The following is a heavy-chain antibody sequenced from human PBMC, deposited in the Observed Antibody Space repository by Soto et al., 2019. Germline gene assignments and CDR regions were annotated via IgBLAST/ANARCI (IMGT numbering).Heavy chain of an antibody. D-gene: IGHD3-10*01. CDR1: GYIFTNYG. CDR2: ISAFNDNA. V-gene: IGHV1-18*01. Sequence: QILLVQSGAGVKRPGASVTVSCKASGYIFTNYGISWVRQAPGQGLEWMGWISAFNDNANYAQIFRGRVTMTTDTYTNTAYLELRGLDSDDTAVYYCARGGTVQDDSFDIWGQGTMVTVSS. J-gene: IGHJ3*02. CDR3: ARGGTVQDDSFDI.